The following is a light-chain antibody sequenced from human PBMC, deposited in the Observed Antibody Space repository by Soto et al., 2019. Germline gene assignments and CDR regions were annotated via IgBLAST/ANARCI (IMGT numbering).Light chain of an antibody. CDR2: GAS. Sequence: EIVLTQSPGTLSLSPGERATLSCRASQSVSSSYLAWYQQKPGQAPRLLIYGASSRATGIPDMFSGSGSGTDFTLTISRLEPEDFAVYYCQQYGSSPRFGGGTKVEIK. CDR3: QQYGSSPR. J-gene: IGKJ4*01. V-gene: IGKV3-20*01. CDR1: QSVSSSY.